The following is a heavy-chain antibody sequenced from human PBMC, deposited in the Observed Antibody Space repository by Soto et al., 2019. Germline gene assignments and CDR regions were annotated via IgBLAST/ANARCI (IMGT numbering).Heavy chain of an antibody. CDR3: ARHVTSSRWSFFDN. D-gene: IGHD6-13*01. CDR1: GYSFTTYW. V-gene: IGHV5-51*01. Sequence: EVQLVQSAAEVKRPGESLRISCQGFGYSFTTYWIGWVRQVPGKGLEWMGIIYPPTSETHYSPSFQGRVTISVDRSTTTAFVQWSSLEASDTAMYYCARHVTSSRWSFFDNWGQGTLVSVSS. CDR2: IYPPTSET. J-gene: IGHJ4*02.